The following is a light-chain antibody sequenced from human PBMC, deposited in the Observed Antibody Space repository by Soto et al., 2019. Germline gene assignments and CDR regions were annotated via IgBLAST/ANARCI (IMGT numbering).Light chain of an antibody. V-gene: IGLV2-8*01. Sequence: ALTQPPSASGSPGQSVTISCTGTSSDVGGYNYVSWYQQHPGKAPKLMIYEVTKRPSGVPDRFSGSKSGNTASLTVSGLQAEDEADYYCSSYAGSNNFVVFGGGTKVTVL. CDR2: EVT. CDR1: SSDVGGYNY. CDR3: SSYAGSNNFVV. J-gene: IGLJ2*01.